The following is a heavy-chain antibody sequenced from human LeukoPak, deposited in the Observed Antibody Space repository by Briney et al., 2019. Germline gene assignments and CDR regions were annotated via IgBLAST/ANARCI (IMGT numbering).Heavy chain of an antibody. CDR3: AREPDTAMASDV. J-gene: IGHJ6*02. CDR2: IKQDGSEK. D-gene: IGHD5-18*01. CDR1: GFIFSSYW. V-gene: IGHV3-7*01. Sequence: GGPLRLSCAASGFIFSSYWMSGVRQAPGKGLEGVANIKQDGSEKYYVDSVKGRFTISRDNAKNSLYLQMNSLRAEDTAVYYCAREPDTAMASDVWGQGTTVTVSS.